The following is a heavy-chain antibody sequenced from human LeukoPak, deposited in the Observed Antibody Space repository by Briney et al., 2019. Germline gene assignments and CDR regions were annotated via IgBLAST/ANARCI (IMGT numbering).Heavy chain of an antibody. CDR1: GGTFSSYA. CDR2: IIPIFGAA. CDR3: ARAPPLGYCSSTSCYNYYGMDV. Sequence: SVKVSCKASGGTFSSYAISWVRQAPGQGLEWMGGIIPIFGAANYAQKFQGRVTITADESTSTAYMELSSLRSEDTAVYYCARAPPLGYCSSTSCYNYYGMDVWGQGTTVTVSS. V-gene: IGHV1-69*13. D-gene: IGHD2-2*02. J-gene: IGHJ6*02.